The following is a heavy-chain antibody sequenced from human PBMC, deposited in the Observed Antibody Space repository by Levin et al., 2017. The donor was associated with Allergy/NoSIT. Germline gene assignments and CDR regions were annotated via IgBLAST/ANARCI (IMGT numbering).Heavy chain of an antibody. CDR2: ISPSGDTT. D-gene: IGHD3-3*01. J-gene: IGHJ4*02. Sequence: PGGSLRLSCAGSGFTFNSYAMTWVRQAPGKGLEWVSGISPSGDTTDYADSVKGRFTISRDTSKNTLYLQMNRLRAEDTAVYYCVKAPRRVAPSTAGHWGLGTLVTVSS. CDR1: GFTFNSYA. CDR3: VKAPRRVAPSTAGH. V-gene: IGHV3-23*01.